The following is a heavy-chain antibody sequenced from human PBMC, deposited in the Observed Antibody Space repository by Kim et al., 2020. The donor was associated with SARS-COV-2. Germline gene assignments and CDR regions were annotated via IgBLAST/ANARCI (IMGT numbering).Heavy chain of an antibody. J-gene: IGHJ3*02. CDR2: ISSSGSTI. CDR1: GFTFSSYE. D-gene: IGHD6-13*01. CDR3: AREFTPNSSSWYRGAFD. Sequence: GGSLRLSCAASGFTFSSYEMNWVRQAPGKGLEWVSYISSSGSTINYADSVKGRLTISRDNAKNSLYLQMNSLRAEDTAVYYCAREFTPNSSSWYRGAFD. V-gene: IGHV3-48*03.